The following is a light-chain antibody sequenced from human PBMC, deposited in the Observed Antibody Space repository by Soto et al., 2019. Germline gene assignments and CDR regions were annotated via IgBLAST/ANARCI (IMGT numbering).Light chain of an antibody. CDR1: SSDVGDYNL. CDR3: CSYAGSSSYV. CDR2: EGS. J-gene: IGLJ1*01. Sequence: QSVLTQPASVSGSPGQSITISCTGTSSDVGDYNLVSWYQQHPGKAPKLMIYEGSKRPSGVSNRFSGSKSGNTASLTISGLQAEDEADYHCCSYAGSSSYVCGTGTKVTVL. V-gene: IGLV2-23*01.